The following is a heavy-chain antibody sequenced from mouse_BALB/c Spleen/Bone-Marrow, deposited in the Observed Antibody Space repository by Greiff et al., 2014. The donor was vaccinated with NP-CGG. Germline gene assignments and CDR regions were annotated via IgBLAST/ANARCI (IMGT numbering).Heavy chain of an antibody. D-gene: IGHD2-2*01. Sequence: VQLQQSGPELVKPGASEKMSCKASGYTFTSYVMHWVKQKPGQGLEWIGYINPYNDGTKYNEKFKGKATLTSDKSSSTAYMELSSLTSEDSAVYYCARSLYGYDWYFDVWGAGTTVTVSS. J-gene: IGHJ1*01. CDR1: GYTFTSYV. V-gene: IGHV1-14*01. CDR3: ARSLYGYDWYFDV. CDR2: INPYNDGT.